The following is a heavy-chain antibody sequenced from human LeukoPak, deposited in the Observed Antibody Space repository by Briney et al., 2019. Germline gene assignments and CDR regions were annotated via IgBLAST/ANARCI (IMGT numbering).Heavy chain of an antibody. CDR1: GFTFSSYR. J-gene: IGHJ4*02. V-gene: IGHV3-7*01. CDR3: ARDSSPQQQLVTASSLDY. Sequence: GGSLRLSCAASGFTFSSYRMSWVRQAPGKGLEWVANIKQDGSEKCYVDSVKGRFTISRDNAKNPLYLQMNSLRAEDTAVYYCARDSSPQQQLVTASSLDYWGQGTLVTVSS. CDR2: IKQDGSEK. D-gene: IGHD6-13*01.